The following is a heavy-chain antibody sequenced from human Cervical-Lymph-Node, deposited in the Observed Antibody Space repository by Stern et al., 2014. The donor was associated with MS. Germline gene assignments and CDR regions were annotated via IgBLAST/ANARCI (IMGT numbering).Heavy chain of an antibody. J-gene: IGHJ4*02. V-gene: IGHV3-30*01. D-gene: IGHD2-8*02. Sequence: QMQLVESGGGVVQPGRSLRLSCAASGFIFSNYAMHWVRQAPGKGLEWVAVISYDGRNQYYVDSVKGRFTISRDNSKNTLYLQMNSLRGEDTAVYYCARGTGEFDYWGQGALVTVSS. CDR2: ISYDGRNQ. CDR1: GFIFSNYA. CDR3: ARGTGEFDY.